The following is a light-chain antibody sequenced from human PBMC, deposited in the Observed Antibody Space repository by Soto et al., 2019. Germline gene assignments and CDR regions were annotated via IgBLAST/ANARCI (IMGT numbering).Light chain of an antibody. Sequence: QSALTQPASVSGSPGQSITISCTGTSSDVGGYNRVSWYQHHPGKAPKLIIYEGSKRPSGVSSRFSGSKSGNTASLTVSGLQAEYEADYYCYSYAHTSTWVFGGGTKLTVL. CDR3: YSYAHTSTWV. CDR2: EGS. V-gene: IGLV2-23*01. J-gene: IGLJ3*02. CDR1: SSDVGGYNR.